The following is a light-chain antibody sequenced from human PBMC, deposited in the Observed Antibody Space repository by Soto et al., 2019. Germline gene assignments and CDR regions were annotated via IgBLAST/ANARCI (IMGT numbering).Light chain of an antibody. V-gene: IGKV1-5*03. CDR3: QHYNSYSEA. CDR1: QSIDTW. Sequence: DIQMTQSPSTLSASVGDRVIITCRASQSIDTWLAWHQQKPGKAPKLLISKASSLESGVPSRFSGSGSGTEFTLTISSLQPDDFATYYCQHYNSYSEAFGQGTKVDIK. J-gene: IGKJ1*01. CDR2: KAS.